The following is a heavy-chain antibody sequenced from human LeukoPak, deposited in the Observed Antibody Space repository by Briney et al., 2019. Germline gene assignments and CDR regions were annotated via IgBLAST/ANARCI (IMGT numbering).Heavy chain of an antibody. CDR1: GYTFTSYD. CDR3: AITTFGEFLSAY. V-gene: IGHV1-8*01. D-gene: IGHD3-10*02. Sequence: ASVKVSCKASGYTFTSYDINWVRQATGQGLEWMGWMNPNSGNTGYAQKFQGKVTMTRNTSISTAYMELSSLRSEDTAVYYCAITTFGEFLSAYWGQGTLVTVSS. CDR2: MNPNSGNT. J-gene: IGHJ4*02.